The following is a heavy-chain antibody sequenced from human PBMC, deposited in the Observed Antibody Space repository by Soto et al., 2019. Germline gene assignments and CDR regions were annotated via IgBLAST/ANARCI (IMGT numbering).Heavy chain of an antibody. D-gene: IGHD1-26*01. V-gene: IGHV3-9*01. CDR3: AKDLGGALRNFDY. CDR1: GFTFDDYA. J-gene: IGHJ4*02. Sequence: EVQLVESGGGLVQPGRSLRLSCAASGFTFDDYAMHWVRQAPGKGLEWVSGISWNSGSIGYADSVKGRFTISRDNAKNSLYLQMNSLRAEDTALYYCAKDLGGALRNFDYWGQGTLVTVSS. CDR2: ISWNSGSI.